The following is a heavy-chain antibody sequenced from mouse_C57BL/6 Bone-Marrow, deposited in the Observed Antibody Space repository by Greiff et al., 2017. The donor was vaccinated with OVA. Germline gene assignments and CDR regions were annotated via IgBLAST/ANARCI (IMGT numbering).Heavy chain of an antibody. CDR2: INPSTGGT. J-gene: IGHJ1*03. Sequence: VQLQQSGPELVKPGASVKISCKASGYSFTGYYMNWVKQSPEKSLEWIGEINPSTGGTTYNQKFKAKATLTVDKSSSTAYMQLKSLTSEDSAVYYCARVYGSSYGYFDVWGTGTTVTVSS. CDR1: GYSFTGYY. V-gene: IGHV1-42*01. D-gene: IGHD1-1*01. CDR3: ARVYGSSYGYFDV.